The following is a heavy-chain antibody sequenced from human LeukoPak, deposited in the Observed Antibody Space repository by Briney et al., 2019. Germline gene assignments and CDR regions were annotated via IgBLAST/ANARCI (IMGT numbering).Heavy chain of an antibody. CDR1: GYTFTSYG. V-gene: IGHV1-18*01. CDR2: ISAYNGNT. CDR3: AIYCTNGVCLDY. D-gene: IGHD2-8*01. Sequence: ASVKVSCKASGYTFTSYGISWVRQAPGQGLEWMGWISAYNGNTNYAQKLQGRVTMTTDTSTSTAYMELSSLRSEDTAVYYCAIYCTNGVCLDYWGQGTLVTVSS. J-gene: IGHJ4*02.